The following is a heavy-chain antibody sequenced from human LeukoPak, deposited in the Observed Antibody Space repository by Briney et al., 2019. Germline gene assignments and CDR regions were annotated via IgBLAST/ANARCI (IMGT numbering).Heavy chain of an antibody. Sequence: SVKVSSKASGGTFSSYAISWVRQAPGQGLEWMGRIIPILGIANYAQKFQGRVTITADKSTSTAYMELSSLRSEDTAVYYCARESVITALYYFDYWGQGTLVTVSS. CDR3: ARESVITALYYFDY. D-gene: IGHD3-22*01. CDR2: IIPILGIA. V-gene: IGHV1-69*04. J-gene: IGHJ4*02. CDR1: GGTFSSYA.